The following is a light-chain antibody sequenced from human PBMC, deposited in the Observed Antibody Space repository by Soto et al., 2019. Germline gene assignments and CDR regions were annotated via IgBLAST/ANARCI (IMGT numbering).Light chain of an antibody. CDR3: QQYKSFWT. J-gene: IGKJ1*01. Sequence: DMQMTQSPSILSASVGGRVTITCRSSQTITSWLAWYQQKPGKAPRLLIYDASSLESWVPSRFSGSGSGTEFTLTISSLQSEDFATYYCQQYKSFWTFGQGTKVDIK. CDR2: DAS. V-gene: IGKV1-5*01. CDR1: QTITSW.